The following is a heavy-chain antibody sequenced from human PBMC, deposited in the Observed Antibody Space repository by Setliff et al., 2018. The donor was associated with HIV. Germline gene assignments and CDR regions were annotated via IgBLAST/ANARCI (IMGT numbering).Heavy chain of an antibody. J-gene: IGHJ4*02. D-gene: IGHD6-19*01. V-gene: IGHV1-18*01. CDR1: GYTFTSYG. CDR3: ARGYTMWLVNYYFDY. CDR2: ISTYNGNT. Sequence: ASVKVSCKASGYTFTSYGISWVRQAPGQGLEWMGWISTYNGNTNYAQKLQGRVTMTTDTSTTTAYMELVGLKSDDTAVCYCARGYTMWLVNYYFDYWGQGTRVTVSS.